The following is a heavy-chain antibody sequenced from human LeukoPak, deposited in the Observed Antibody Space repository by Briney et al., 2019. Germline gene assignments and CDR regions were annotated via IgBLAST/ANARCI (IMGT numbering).Heavy chain of an antibody. Sequence: SETLSLTCTVSGGSISSYYWSWIRQPPGKGLEWIGYIYYSGSTNYNPSLKSRVTISVDTSKNQFSLKLSSVTAADTAVYYCATVVPAATDNWFDPWGQGTLVSVSS. V-gene: IGHV4-59*01. CDR3: ATVVPAATDNWFDP. D-gene: IGHD2-2*01. CDR2: IYYSGST. J-gene: IGHJ5*02. CDR1: GGSISSYY.